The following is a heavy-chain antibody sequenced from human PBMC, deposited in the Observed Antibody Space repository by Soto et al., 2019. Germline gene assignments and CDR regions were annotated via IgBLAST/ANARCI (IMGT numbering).Heavy chain of an antibody. CDR1: GFTVSSYS. CDR3: ARDVWENTSRYYGLDL. V-gene: IGHV3-23*01. CDR2: ISGSGGTT. D-gene: IGHD1-26*01. J-gene: IGHJ6*02. Sequence: PXESLRLSFAASGFTVSSYSMTGVRQAPGKRLEWVSGISGSGGTTSYTDSVKGRFTISRDNSKKTLFLEMKSLGVEDTAVYFCARDVWENTSRYYGLDLWGLGTTVTVSS.